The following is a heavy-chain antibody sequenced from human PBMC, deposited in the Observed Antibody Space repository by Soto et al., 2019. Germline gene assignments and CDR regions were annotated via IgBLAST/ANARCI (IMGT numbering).Heavy chain of an antibody. CDR2: INPSGGST. Sequence: GASVKVSCKASGYTFTSYYMHWVRQAPGQGLEWMGIINPSGGSTSYAQKFQGRVTMTRDTSTSTVYMELSSLRSEDTAVYYCAREVVPAASYYGMDVWGQGTTVTVSS. D-gene: IGHD2-2*01. CDR3: AREVVPAASYYGMDV. CDR1: GYTFTSYY. V-gene: IGHV1-46*01. J-gene: IGHJ6*02.